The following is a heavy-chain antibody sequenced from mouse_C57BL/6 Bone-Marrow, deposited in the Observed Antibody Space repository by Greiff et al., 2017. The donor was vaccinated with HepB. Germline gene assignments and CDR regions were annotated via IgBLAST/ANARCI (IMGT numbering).Heavy chain of an antibody. CDR2: IDPEDGET. V-gene: IGHV14-2*01. Sequence: EVKLVESGAELVKPGASVKLSCTASGFNIKDYYMHWVKQRTEQGLEWIGRIDPEDGETKYAPKFQGKATITADTSSNTAYLQLSSLTSEDTAVYYCARSPPYYYGSSYWYFDVWGTGTTVTVSS. CDR3: ARSPPYYYGSSYWYFDV. CDR1: GFNIKDYY. J-gene: IGHJ1*03. D-gene: IGHD1-1*01.